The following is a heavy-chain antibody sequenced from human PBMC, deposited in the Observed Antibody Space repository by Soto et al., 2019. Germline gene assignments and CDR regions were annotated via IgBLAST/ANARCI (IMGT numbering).Heavy chain of an antibody. V-gene: IGHV1-3*01. J-gene: IGHJ4*02. D-gene: IGHD2-15*01. CDR2: INAGNGNT. CDR1: GYTFTSYA. Sequence: QVQLVQSGAEVKKPGASVKVSCKASGYTFTSYAMHWVRQAPGQRLEWMGWINAGNGNTKYSQKFQGRVTITRDTAASTAYMELSSLRSEDTAVYYCARGPGGPDGPGDYWGQGTLVTVSS. CDR3: ARGPGGPDGPGDY.